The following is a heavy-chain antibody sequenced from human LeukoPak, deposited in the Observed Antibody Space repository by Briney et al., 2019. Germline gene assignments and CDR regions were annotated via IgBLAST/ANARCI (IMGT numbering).Heavy chain of an antibody. CDR2: IWYDGSNK. CDR1: GFTFSSYG. D-gene: IGHD6-13*01. Sequence: GGSLRLSCAASGFTFSSYGMHWVRQAPGKGLEWVAVIWYDGSNKYYADSVKGRFTISRDNSKNTLYLQMNSLRAEDTAVYYCARGGIIAAAPFDYWGQGTLVTVSS. CDR3: ARGGIIAAAPFDY. J-gene: IGHJ4*02. V-gene: IGHV3-33*01.